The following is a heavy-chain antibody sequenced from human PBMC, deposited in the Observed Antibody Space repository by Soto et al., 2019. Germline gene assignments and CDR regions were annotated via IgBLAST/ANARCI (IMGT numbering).Heavy chain of an antibody. J-gene: IGHJ4*02. CDR2: ISYDGSNT. CDR3: AKEGGLSGSYYISSSYYFDY. D-gene: IGHD1-26*01. CDR1: GFTFSSYG. V-gene: IGHV3-30*18. Sequence: QVQLVESGGGVVQPGRSLRLSCVASGFTFSSYGMHWVRQAPGKGLEWVAIISYDGSNTYYADSVKGRFTISRDNSKNPLYLQMNSLRAEDMSVYYCAKEGGLSGSYYISSSYYFDYWGQGTLVTVSS.